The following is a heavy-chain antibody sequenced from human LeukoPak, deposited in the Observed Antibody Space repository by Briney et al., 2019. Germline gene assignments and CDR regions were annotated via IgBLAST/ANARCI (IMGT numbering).Heavy chain of an antibody. V-gene: IGHV4-59*04. Sequence: PGGSLRLSCAASGFTFSSYSMNWVRQPPGKGLEWIGSIFYSGRTYYSPSLKSRVTMSVDTSKNQFSLRLSSVNAADTAVYYCAAPNGGSLSFDSWGQGTLVTVSS. CDR3: AAPNGGSLSFDS. J-gene: IGHJ4*02. CDR2: IFYSGRT. CDR1: GFTFSSYS. D-gene: IGHD7-27*01.